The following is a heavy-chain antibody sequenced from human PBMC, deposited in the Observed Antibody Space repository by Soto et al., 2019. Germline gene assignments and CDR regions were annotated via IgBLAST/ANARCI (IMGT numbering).Heavy chain of an antibody. J-gene: IGHJ1*01. CDR1: GCTFTSYG. CDR2: ISAYNGNT. CDR3: ARVGEQWLFRSAYFQH. Sequence: QVQLVQSGAEVKKPGASVKVSCKASGCTFTSYGISWVRQAPGQGLEWMGWISAYNGNTNYAQKLQGRVTMTTDTSTSTAYVELRSLRSDDTAVYYCARVGEQWLFRSAYFQHWGQGSLVTVSS. D-gene: IGHD6-19*01. V-gene: IGHV1-18*01.